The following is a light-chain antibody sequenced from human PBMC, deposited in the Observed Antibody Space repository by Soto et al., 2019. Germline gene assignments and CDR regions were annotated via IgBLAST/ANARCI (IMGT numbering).Light chain of an antibody. Sequence: IPLTQSPSSLSASVGDRVTITCRASQGIISALAWYQQKPGKAPKLLIYDASSLESGVPSRFSGSGSGTDFTLTISSLQPEDFAAYYCQHFNNYPLITFGQGTRLEIK. V-gene: IGKV1D-13*01. CDR3: QHFNNYPLIT. CDR1: QGIISA. CDR2: DAS. J-gene: IGKJ5*01.